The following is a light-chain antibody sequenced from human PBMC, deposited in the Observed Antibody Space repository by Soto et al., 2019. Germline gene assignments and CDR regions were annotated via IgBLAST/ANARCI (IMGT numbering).Light chain of an antibody. CDR1: QSVGSY. CDR3: QQRNYWPIT. CDR2: DAS. J-gene: IGKJ5*01. V-gene: IGKV3-11*01. Sequence: EVVMRQSPATLSVSPGEGATLSCRASQSVGSYLAWYQQKLGQAPRLLIYDASKRATGIPARFSGSGSGTVFTLTINSLEPEDFAVYYCQQRNYWPITFGQGTRLEIK.